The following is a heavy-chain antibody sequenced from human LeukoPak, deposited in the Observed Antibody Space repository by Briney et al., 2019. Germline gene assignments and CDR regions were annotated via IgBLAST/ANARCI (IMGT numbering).Heavy chain of an antibody. J-gene: IGHJ1*01. CDR3: ARDLYINYVRYFHH. V-gene: IGHV3-11*06. D-gene: IGHD4-11*01. CDR1: GFTFSDYY. Sequence: GGSLRLSCVASGFTFSDYYMSWIRQAPGKGLEWVSYISSSSSYINYADSVKGRFTISRDNAKNSLYLQMNSLRAEDTAVYYCARDLYINYVRYFHHWGQGTLVTVSS. CDR2: ISSSSSYI.